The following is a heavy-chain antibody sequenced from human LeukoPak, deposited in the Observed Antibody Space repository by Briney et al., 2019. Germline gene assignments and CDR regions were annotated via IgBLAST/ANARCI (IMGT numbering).Heavy chain of an antibody. CDR2: MNPSGGST. Sequence: ASVKVSCKASGYTFTSYYVHWVRQPPAQGLEWMGIMNPSGGSTTYAHKFQGRLTMTRDTSTNTLYMEPSSLRSDDTAVDYFSRVDRYGSSGYFFDYWGQGTLVTVSS. D-gene: IGHD3-22*01. V-gene: IGHV1-46*01. J-gene: IGHJ4*02. CDR3: SRVDRYGSSGYFFDY. CDR1: GYTFTSYY.